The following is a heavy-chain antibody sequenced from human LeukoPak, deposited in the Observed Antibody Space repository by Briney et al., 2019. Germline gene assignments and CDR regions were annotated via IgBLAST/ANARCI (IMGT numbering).Heavy chain of an antibody. CDR1: GGSINNYY. D-gene: IGHD2-8*01. CDR2: IYYTGST. J-gene: IGHJ6*02. Sequence: SETLSLTCTVSGGSINNYYWSWVRQPPGAGLEWLAYIYYTGSTNYNPSLKTRLTISVDTSKNQFSLRLNSVTAADTAVYYCARMVSNYYYGMDVWGQGTTVTVSS. CDR3: ARMVSNYYYGMDV. V-gene: IGHV4-59*08.